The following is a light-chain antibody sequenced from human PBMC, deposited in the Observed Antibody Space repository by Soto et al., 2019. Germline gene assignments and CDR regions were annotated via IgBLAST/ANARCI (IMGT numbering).Light chain of an antibody. V-gene: IGKV1-27*01. J-gene: IGKJ1*01. Sequence: DIQMTQSPPSLSASVGDRVTITCRASRGIEGFLAWYQQKPGTAPKLLVYGTSTLQVGVPSRFSGSGWGTDFTLTISSVQPEDVATYYCQKYNKAPWKFGQGTKVDIK. CDR3: QKYNKAPWK. CDR2: GTS. CDR1: RGIEGF.